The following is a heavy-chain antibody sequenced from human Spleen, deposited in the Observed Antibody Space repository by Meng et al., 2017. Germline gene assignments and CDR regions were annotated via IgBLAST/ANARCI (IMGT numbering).Heavy chain of an antibody. CDR2: IGHSGTT. CDR3: VRSSGWVRTGFDP. D-gene: IGHD6-19*01. J-gene: IGHJ5*02. Sequence: QPQLQESGPGLVKPSEALSLTCSVSGGSISTGGYYWGWIRQPPGQGLEWIGGIGHSGTTYYTPSLRRRVTVSIDTSKNQFSLEVTSVTAADTAVYYCVRSSGWVRTGFDPWGQGTLVTVSS. CDR1: GGSISTGGYY. V-gene: IGHV4-39*01.